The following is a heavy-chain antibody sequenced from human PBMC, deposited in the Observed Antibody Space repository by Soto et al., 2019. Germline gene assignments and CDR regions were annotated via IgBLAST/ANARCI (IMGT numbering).Heavy chain of an antibody. CDR2: IYPGDSDT. CDR3: ARHEWVPPVVVAASGFDP. CDR1: GYSFTSYW. J-gene: IGHJ5*02. D-gene: IGHD2-15*01. V-gene: IGHV5-51*01. Sequence: PGESLKISCKGSGYSFTSYWIGWVRQMPGKGLEWMGIIYPGDSDTRYSPSFQGQVTISADKSISTAYLQWSSLKASGTAMYYCARHEWVPPVVVAASGFDPWGQGTLVTVSS.